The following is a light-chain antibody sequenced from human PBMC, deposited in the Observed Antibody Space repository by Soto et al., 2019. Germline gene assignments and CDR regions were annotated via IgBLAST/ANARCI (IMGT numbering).Light chain of an antibody. V-gene: IGKV1-12*01. CDR1: QGISSW. Sequence: DIQLTQSPSSVSAFVGDRVTISCRASQGISSWLAWYQQRPGKAPKLLIYAASTLHSGVPSRFSGSGSGTDFTLTISSLQPEDFAIYYCQQVNSFPLTFGGGTKVEMK. CDR3: QQVNSFPLT. J-gene: IGKJ4*01. CDR2: AAS.